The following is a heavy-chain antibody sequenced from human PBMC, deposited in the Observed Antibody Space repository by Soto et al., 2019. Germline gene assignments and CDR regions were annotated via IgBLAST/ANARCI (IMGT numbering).Heavy chain of an antibody. Sequence: KVSCKASGYTFTSYGISWVRQAPGQGLEWMGWISAYNGNTNYAQKLQGRVTMTTDTSTSTAYMELRSLRSDDTAVYYCARNTFYDFWSGYTTQKWFDPWGQGTLVNVS. CDR1: GYTFTSYG. J-gene: IGHJ5*02. V-gene: IGHV1-18*01. D-gene: IGHD3-3*01. CDR3: ARNTFYDFWSGYTTQKWFDP. CDR2: ISAYNGNT.